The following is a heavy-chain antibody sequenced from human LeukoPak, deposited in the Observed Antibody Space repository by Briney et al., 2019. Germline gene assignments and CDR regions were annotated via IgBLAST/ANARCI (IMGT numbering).Heavy chain of an antibody. D-gene: IGHD6-13*01. V-gene: IGHV4-38-2*02. Sequence: SETLSLTCTVSGYSISSGFYWGWIRQPPGQGLEWIGSIYHSGSTYYNPSLKSRVTISVDTSKNQFSLKLSSVTAADTAVYYCARDSYSSSWYEGDFDYWGQGTLVTVSS. J-gene: IGHJ4*02. CDR1: GYSISSGFY. CDR3: ARDSYSSSWYEGDFDY. CDR2: IYHSGST.